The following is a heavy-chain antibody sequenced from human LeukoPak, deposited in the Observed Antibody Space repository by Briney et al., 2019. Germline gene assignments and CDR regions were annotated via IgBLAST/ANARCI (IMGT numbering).Heavy chain of an antibody. CDR2: IRNDGSDA. J-gene: IGHJ4*02. Sequence: GGSLRLSCAASGFTFSETWMHWVRQVPGKGLVWVSRIRNDGSDARYAESVKGRFTISRDNAKNTLYLQMNSLRDEDTAVYYCTGNYYGSGSYADFDYWGQGTLVTVSS. CDR1: GFTFSETW. CDR3: TGNYYGSGSYADFDY. V-gene: IGHV3-74*01. D-gene: IGHD3-10*01.